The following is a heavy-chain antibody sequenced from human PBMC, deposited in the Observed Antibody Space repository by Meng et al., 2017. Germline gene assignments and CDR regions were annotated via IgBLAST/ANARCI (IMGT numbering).Heavy chain of an antibody. CDR1: AFNFSSYA. CDR2: MSYDGGNK. V-gene: IGHV3-30*04. J-gene: IGHJ4*02. D-gene: IGHD6-19*01. Sequence: PCAASAFNFSSYAMHWVRQAPGKGLEWAAVMSYDGGNKYYADSVKGRITISRDNSKNTLYLQINSLRAEDTAVYYCAREFSASSGWLESYYFDYWGQGTLVTGYS. CDR3: AREFSASSGWLESYYFDY.